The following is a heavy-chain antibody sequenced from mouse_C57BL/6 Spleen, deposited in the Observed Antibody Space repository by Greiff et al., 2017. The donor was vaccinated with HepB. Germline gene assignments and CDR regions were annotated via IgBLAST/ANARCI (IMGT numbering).Heavy chain of an antibody. D-gene: IGHD1-1*01. CDR3: AREGGSTWYFDV. CDR1: GFTFSDYY. Sequence: EVQVVESEGGLVQPGSSMKLSCTASGFTFSDYYMAWVRQVPEKGLEWVANINYDGSSTYYLDSLKSRFIISRDNAKNILYLQMSSLKSEDTATYYCAREGGSTWYFDVWGTGTTVTVSS. J-gene: IGHJ1*03. V-gene: IGHV5-16*01. CDR2: INYDGSST.